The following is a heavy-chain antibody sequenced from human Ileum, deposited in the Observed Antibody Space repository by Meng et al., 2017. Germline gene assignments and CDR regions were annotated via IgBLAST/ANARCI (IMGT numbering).Heavy chain of an antibody. CDR3: ARFKPPRPSYGDYAGVFDY. D-gene: IGHD4-17*01. CDR2: LYYSGCT. V-gene: IGHV4-31*01. CDR1: CGLTSSDAYT. J-gene: IGHJ4*02. Sequence: LQEYGTRLASPPQSPPLSCTISCGLTSSDAYTWGCFPQHPAKCRECIGNLYYSGCTYYTPSLKSLVTISVDTSKNQFSLKLSSVTAAATAVYYFARFKPPRPSYGDYAGVFDYWGQGTLVTVSS.